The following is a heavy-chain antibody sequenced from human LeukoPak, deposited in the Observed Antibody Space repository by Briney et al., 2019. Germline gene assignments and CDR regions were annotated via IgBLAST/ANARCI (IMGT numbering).Heavy chain of an antibody. CDR3: ARVLWNWFDP. V-gene: IGHV4-59*01. CDR1: GGSISSYY. J-gene: IGHJ5*02. CDR2: IYYSGST. Sequence: PSETLSLTCTVSGGSISSYYWSWIRQPPGKGLEWIGYIYYSGSTNYNPSLKGRVTISVDTSKNQFSLRLSSVTAEDTAVYYCARVLWNWFDPWGQGTLVTVSS.